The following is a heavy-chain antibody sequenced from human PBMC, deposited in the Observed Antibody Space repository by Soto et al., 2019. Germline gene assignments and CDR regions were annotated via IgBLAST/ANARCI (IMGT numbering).Heavy chain of an antibody. Sequence: EVQLVESGGGLLKPGGSLRLSCAASGFIFSDAWMNWVRQAPGKGLEWVGRIKTEAEGGPTDYAAPVKGRFSISGDDSKNPQYLQMNRLKTEDTAVYYCTAARVLASDYGLDFWGQGTAVTVSS. CDR3: TAARVLASDYGLDF. D-gene: IGHD3-10*01. CDR1: GFIFSDAW. J-gene: IGHJ6*02. V-gene: IGHV3-15*07. CDR2: IKTEAEGGPT.